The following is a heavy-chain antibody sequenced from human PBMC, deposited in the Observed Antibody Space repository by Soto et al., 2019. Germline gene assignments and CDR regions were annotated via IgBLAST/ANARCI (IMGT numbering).Heavy chain of an antibody. V-gene: IGHV3-23*01. CDR3: AKVNMMGTAVGY. J-gene: IGHJ4*02. Sequence: GSLRLSCAASGFTFSSYAMSWVRQAPGKGLDWVSAISGSGGSTYYADSVKGRFTISRDNSKNTLYLQMNRLRAEETAVYYCAKVNMMGTAVGYWGQGTLVTVSS. D-gene: IGHD3-16*01. CDR2: ISGSGGST. CDR1: GFTFSSYA.